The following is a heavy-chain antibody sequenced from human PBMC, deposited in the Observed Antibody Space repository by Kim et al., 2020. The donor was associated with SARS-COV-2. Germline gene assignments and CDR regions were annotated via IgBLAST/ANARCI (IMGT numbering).Heavy chain of an antibody. CDR3: ARRGRGRSWYDGS. CDR2: IYYSGNT. Sequence: SETLSLTCPVSGGSVSSTNYYWSWIRQPPGKGLEWIGLIYYSGNTNYNPSLKSRVAMSVDTSKHQFSLRLSSVTAANPAVYYCARRGRGRSWYDGSWGQG. V-gene: IGHV4-61*01. D-gene: IGHD1-1*01. CDR1: GGSVSSTNYY. J-gene: IGHJ5*02.